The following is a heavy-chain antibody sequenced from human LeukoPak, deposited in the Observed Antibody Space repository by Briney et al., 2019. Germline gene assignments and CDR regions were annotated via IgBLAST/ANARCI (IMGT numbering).Heavy chain of an antibody. CDR1: GYTFTSYD. V-gene: IGHV1-8*03. CDR3: ARGKGAARLGDY. Sequence: ASVKVSCKASGYTFTSYDINWVRQATGQGLEWMGWMNPNSGNTGYAQKFQDRVTITRNTSISTAYMELSSLRSEDTAVYYCARGKGAARLGDYWGQGTLVTVSS. D-gene: IGHD6-6*01. CDR2: MNPNSGNT. J-gene: IGHJ4*02.